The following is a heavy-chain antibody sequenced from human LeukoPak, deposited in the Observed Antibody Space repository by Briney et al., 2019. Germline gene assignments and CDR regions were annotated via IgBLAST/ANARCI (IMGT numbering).Heavy chain of an antibody. CDR2: IWYDGSNK. J-gene: IGHJ4*02. CDR1: GFTFSKYG. CDR3: ARAGIGNALDY. D-gene: IGHD2-2*01. V-gene: IGHV3-33*01. Sequence: PGGSLRLSCAASGFTFSKYGINWVRQAPGKGLEWVAIIWYDGSNKYFAESVMGRFTTSKDNSKNTVYLQMNSLRIEDTAVYHCARAGIGNALDYWGQGTQVTVSS.